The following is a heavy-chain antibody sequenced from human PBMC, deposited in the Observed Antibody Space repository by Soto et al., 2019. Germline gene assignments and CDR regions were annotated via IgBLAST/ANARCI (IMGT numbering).Heavy chain of an antibody. CDR3: AKGLSGWSRGAFDI. D-gene: IGHD6-19*01. CDR1: GFTFDDYA. CDR2: MSWNSGSI. J-gene: IGHJ3*02. V-gene: IGHV3-9*01. Sequence: EVQLVESGGGLVQPGRSLRLSCAASGFTFDDYAMHWVRQAPGKGLEWVSGMSWNSGSIGYADSVKGRFTSSRDHAKNSLYLQINSLRAEDTALYYCAKGLSGWSRGAFDIWGQGTMVTVSS.